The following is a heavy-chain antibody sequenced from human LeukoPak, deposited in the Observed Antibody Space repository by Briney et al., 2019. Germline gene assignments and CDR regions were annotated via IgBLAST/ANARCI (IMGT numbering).Heavy chain of an antibody. V-gene: IGHV4-39*07. J-gene: IGHJ3*01. CDR2: FYYSGST. D-gene: IGHD3-10*01. Sequence: SETLSLTCTVSGGSSSSSRYSWGWIRQPPGKGLEWIGSFYYSGSTYYNPSLKSRVTISVDTSKKQFSLKLSSVTAADTAVYYCARVAGRFGELIGAFDLWGQGTMVIVSS. CDR3: ARVAGRFGELIGAFDL. CDR1: GGSSSSSRYS.